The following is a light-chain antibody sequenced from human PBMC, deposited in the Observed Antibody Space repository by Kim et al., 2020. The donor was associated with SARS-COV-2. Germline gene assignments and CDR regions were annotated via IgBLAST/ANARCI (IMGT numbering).Light chain of an antibody. J-gene: IGLJ2*01. V-gene: IGLV3-21*01. CDR1: NIGTKS. Sequence: SYELTKPPSLSVAPGTTARLTCGGNNIGTKSVHWYQQRPGQAPLLVIFYDSDRPSGIPERFSGSNSGNTATLTISGVEAGDEADYFCQLWDSSSDQWIFGGGTQLSFL. CDR3: QLWDSSSDQWI. CDR2: YDS.